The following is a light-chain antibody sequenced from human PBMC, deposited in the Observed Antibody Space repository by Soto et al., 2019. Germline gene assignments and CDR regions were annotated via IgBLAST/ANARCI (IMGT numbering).Light chain of an antibody. Sequence: SVLTQPPSVSGAPGQRVTISCTGSSSNIGAGYDVHWYQQLPGTAPKLLIYGNSNRPSGVPDRFSGSKSGTSASLAITGLQAEDEADYYCQSYASSLSGYVFGTGTKLTVL. CDR2: GNS. V-gene: IGLV1-40*01. J-gene: IGLJ1*01. CDR3: QSYASSLSGYV. CDR1: SSNIGAGYD.